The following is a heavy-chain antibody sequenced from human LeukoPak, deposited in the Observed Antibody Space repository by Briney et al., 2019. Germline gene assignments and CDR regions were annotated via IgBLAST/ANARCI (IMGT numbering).Heavy chain of an antibody. Sequence: ASVKVSCKASGYTFTGYYMHWVRQAPGQGLEWMGRINPNSGGTNYAQKFQGRVTMTRDTSISTAYMELSRLRSEDTAVYYCASIAVAGTGGAFDIWGQGTMVTVSS. J-gene: IGHJ3*02. CDR2: INPNSGGT. CDR3: ASIAVAGTGGAFDI. D-gene: IGHD6-19*01. V-gene: IGHV1-2*06. CDR1: GYTFTGYY.